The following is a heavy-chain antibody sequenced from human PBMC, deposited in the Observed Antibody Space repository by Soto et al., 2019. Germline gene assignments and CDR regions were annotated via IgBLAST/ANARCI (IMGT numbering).Heavy chain of an antibody. D-gene: IGHD3-10*01. J-gene: IGHJ6*02. CDR1: GFTFSSYA. V-gene: IGHV3-23*01. Sequence: GGSLRLSCAASGFTFSSYAMSWVRQAPGKGLEWVSAISGSGGSTYYADSVKGRFTISRDNSKNTLYLQMNSLRAEDTAVYYCALPVRGVSLAYYYGMDVWGQGTTVTVSS. CDR2: ISGSGGST. CDR3: ALPVRGVSLAYYYGMDV.